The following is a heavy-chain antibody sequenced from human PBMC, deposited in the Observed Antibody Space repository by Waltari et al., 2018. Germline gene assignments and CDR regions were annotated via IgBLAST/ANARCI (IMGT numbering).Heavy chain of an antibody. CDR2: IKQDGSEK. V-gene: IGHV3-7*03. J-gene: IGHJ6*02. CDR3: AREITFGGVITKYYYYGMDV. Sequence: EVQLVESGGGLVQPGGSLRLSCAASGFTFSSYWMSWVRQAPGTGLEWVANIKQDGSEKYYVDSVKGRFTISRDNAKNSLYLQMNSLRAEDTAVYYCAREITFGGVITKYYYYGMDVWGQGTTVTVSS. CDR1: GFTFSSYW. D-gene: IGHD3-16*02.